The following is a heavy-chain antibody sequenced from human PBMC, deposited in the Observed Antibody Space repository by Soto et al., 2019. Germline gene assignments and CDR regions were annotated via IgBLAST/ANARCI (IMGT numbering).Heavy chain of an antibody. D-gene: IGHD3-3*01. CDR2: IYYSGST. CDR3: ARAGGYDFWSGYSLYYYYGMDV. J-gene: IGHJ6*02. V-gene: IGHV4-59*01. CDR1: GGSISSYY. Sequence: SETLSLTCTVSGGSISSYYWSWIRQPPGRGLEWIGYIYYSGSTNYNPSLKSRVTISVDTSKNQFSLKLSSVTAADTAVYYCARAGGYDFWSGYSLYYYYGMDVWGQGTTVTVSS.